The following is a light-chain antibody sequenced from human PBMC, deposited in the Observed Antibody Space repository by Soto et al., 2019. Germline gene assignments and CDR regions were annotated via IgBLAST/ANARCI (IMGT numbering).Light chain of an antibody. J-gene: IGLJ2*01. Sequence: QSVLTQPPSVSGAPGQMVTISCTGSSSNIGAGYDVHWYQQLPGTAPKLLIDTNNNRPSGVPDRFSGSKSGISASLAITGLQAEDEADYYCQSYDSSLSGHVVFGGGTKLTVL. CDR1: SSNIGAGYD. V-gene: IGLV1-40*01. CDR3: QSYDSSLSGHVV. CDR2: TNN.